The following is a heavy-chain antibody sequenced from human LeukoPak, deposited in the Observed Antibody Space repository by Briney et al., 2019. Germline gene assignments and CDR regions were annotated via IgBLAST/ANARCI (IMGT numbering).Heavy chain of an antibody. CDR1: GDSISNYY. Sequence: SETLSLTCTVSGDSISNYYWSWIRQPPGKGLEWIGHIYYSGSTNYNPSLKSRVTISVDTSKNQFSLKLSSVTAADTAVYYCARETSQKGAHYMDVWGKGTTVTISS. V-gene: IGHV4-59*01. D-gene: IGHD3-16*01. CDR2: IYYSGST. CDR3: ARETSQKGAHYMDV. J-gene: IGHJ6*03.